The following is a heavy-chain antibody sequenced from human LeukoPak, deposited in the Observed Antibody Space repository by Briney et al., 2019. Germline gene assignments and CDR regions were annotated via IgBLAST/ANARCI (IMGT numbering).Heavy chain of an antibody. J-gene: IGHJ6*03. CDR2: NYSGGST. CDR1: GFTVSRNY. CDR3: ASGSGSYRTPYYYMDV. D-gene: IGHD3-10*01. Sequence: GGPLRLSCVASGFTVSRNYMRWARKAPGKGVEGVSFNYSGGSTYYADSVKGRFTISRDNSKNTLYLQMNSLRAEDTAVYYCASGSGSYRTPYYYMDVWAQGPRSPSP. V-gene: IGHV3-53*01.